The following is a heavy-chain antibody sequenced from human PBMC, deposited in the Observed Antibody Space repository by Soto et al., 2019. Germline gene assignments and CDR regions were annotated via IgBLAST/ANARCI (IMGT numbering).Heavy chain of an antibody. CDR1: GGSISSSSYY. CDR3: ARRPCCDSSGYYYHRDFDY. V-gene: IGHV4-39*01. D-gene: IGHD3-22*01. Sequence: PSETLSLTCTVSGGSISSSSYYWGWIRQPPGKGLEWIGSIYYSGSTYYNPSLKSRVTISVDTSKNQFSLKLSSVTAADTAVYYCARRPCCDSSGYYYHRDFDYWGQGTLVTVSS. CDR2: IYYSGST. J-gene: IGHJ4*02.